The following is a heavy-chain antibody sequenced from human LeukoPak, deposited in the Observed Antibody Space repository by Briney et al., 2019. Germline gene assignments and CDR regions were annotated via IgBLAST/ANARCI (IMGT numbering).Heavy chain of an antibody. D-gene: IGHD5-18*01. V-gene: IGHV1-18*01. CDR1: GYTFTSYG. J-gene: IGHJ6*03. CDR3: ARDATLGYSYGQYYYYMDV. CDR2: ISAYNGNT. Sequence: ASVKVSCKASGYTFTSYGISWVRQAPGQGLEWMGWISAYNGNTNYAQKVQGRVTMTTDTSTSTAYMELRSLRSDDTAVYYCARDATLGYSYGQYYYYMDVWGKGTTVTVSS.